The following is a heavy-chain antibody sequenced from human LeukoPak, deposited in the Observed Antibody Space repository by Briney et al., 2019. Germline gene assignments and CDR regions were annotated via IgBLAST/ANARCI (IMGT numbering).Heavy chain of an antibody. V-gene: IGHV3-30*04. CDR2: ISYDGSNK. Sequence: GSLRLSCAASGFTFSSYAMHWVRQAPGKGLEWVAVISYDGSNKYYADSVKGRFTISRDNSKNTLYLQMNSLRAEDTAVYYCARTRASQQLVQIPEYYYYYMDVWGKGTTVTVSS. J-gene: IGHJ6*03. D-gene: IGHD6-13*01. CDR1: GFTFSSYA. CDR3: ARTRASQQLVQIPEYYYYYMDV.